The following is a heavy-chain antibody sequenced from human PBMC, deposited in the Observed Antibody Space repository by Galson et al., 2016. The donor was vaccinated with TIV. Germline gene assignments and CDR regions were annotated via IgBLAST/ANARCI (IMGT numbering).Heavy chain of an antibody. D-gene: IGHD2/OR15-2a*01. V-gene: IGHV1-2*02. CDR3: TRGGGGAYTFDAFDI. Sequence: SVKVSCKASGYSFTVYRVHWERQAPGQGLEWMGWIHPQNGGANYAQKFQGRVTLTRDTSTSTVYMELRRLKSDDTAVYFCTRGGGGAYTFDAFDIWGQGTMVTVSS. CDR2: IHPQNGGA. J-gene: IGHJ3*02. CDR1: GYSFTVYR.